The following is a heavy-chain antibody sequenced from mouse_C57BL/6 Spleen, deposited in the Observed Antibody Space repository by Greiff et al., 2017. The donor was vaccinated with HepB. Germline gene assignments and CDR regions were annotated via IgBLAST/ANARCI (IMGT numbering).Heavy chain of an antibody. V-gene: IGHV8-8*01. D-gene: IGHD2-4*01. CDR1: GFSLSTFGMG. CDR3: ARSYDYDASWFAY. Sequence: QVTLKESGPGILQPSQTLSLTCSFSGFSLSTFGMGVGWIRQPSGKGLEWLAHIWWDDEKYYNPALKSRLTISKDTSKNQVFLKIANVDTAETATYYCARSYDYDASWFAYWGQGTLVTVSA. CDR2: IWWDDEK. J-gene: IGHJ3*01.